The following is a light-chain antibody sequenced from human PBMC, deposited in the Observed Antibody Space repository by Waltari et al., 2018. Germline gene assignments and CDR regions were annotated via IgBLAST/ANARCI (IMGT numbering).Light chain of an antibody. CDR3: QQYYSTPLT. J-gene: IGKJ4*01. CDR1: QSVVYNSNNKNY. CDR2: WAS. Sequence: IVMTQSPDSMALSQGERATINCRSSQSVVYNSNNKNYLAWYQQKPGQPPKLLIYWASTRESGVPDRFSGSGSGTDFTLTISSLQAEDVAVYYCQQYYSTPLTFGGGTKVEI. V-gene: IGKV4-1*01.